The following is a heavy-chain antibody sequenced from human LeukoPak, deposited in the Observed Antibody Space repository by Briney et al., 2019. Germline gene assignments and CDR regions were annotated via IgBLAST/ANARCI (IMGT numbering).Heavy chain of an antibody. V-gene: IGHV1-18*01. D-gene: IGHD1-26*01. CDR1: GYTFTNYG. Sequence: ASVKVSCKASGYTFTNYGIAWVRQAPGRGLEWMGWISTDNGNTNYAQNLQGRVSMTRDTFTSTVYMELRSLRSDDTAVYYCARADEPRKYSGSYFGGNWFDPWGQGTLVTVSS. J-gene: IGHJ5*02. CDR2: ISTDNGNT. CDR3: ARADEPRKYSGSYFGGNWFDP.